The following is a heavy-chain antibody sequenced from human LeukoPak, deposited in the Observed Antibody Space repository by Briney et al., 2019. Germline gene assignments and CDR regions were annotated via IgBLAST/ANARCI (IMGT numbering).Heavy chain of an antibody. J-gene: IGHJ4*02. CDR1: GFSFYNLA. V-gene: IGHV3-30-3*01. CDR2: ISHDGNSR. Sequence: GGSLRLSCATSGFSFYNLAFHWVRQAPGKGLEWVSPISHDGNSRKYADSVKGRFIVSRDNSKNTLYLQMNSLRSEDTAVYYCASDSAWNLHGGYLDHWGQGTLVSVSS. D-gene: IGHD2-15*01. CDR3: ASDSAWNLHGGYLDH.